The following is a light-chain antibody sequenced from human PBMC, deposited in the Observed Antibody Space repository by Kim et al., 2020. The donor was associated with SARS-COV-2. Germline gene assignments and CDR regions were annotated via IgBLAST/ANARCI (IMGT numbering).Light chain of an antibody. CDR2: EDD. V-gene: IGLV3-1*01. CDR1: KLGDRY. CDR3: QAWDTATHVV. Sequence: VAPEQTASITCSGDKLGDRYACWYQQRPGRSPVLVIYEDDKRPSGIPERFSGSNSGNTATLTISGTQAMDEADYYCQAWDTATHVVFGGGTQLTVL. J-gene: IGLJ2*01.